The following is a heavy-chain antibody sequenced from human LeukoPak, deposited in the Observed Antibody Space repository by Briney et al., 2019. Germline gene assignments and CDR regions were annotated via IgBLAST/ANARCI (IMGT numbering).Heavy chain of an antibody. CDR3: AGSQYSNRGWFDP. D-gene: IGHD4-11*01. J-gene: IGHJ5*02. CDR2: IYYSGST. CDR1: GGSISSYY. V-gene: IGHV4-59*08. Sequence: SETLSLTCTVSGGSISSYYWSWIRQPPGKGLEWIGYIYYSGSTNYNPSLKSRVTISVDTSKNQFSLKLSSVTAADTAVYYCAGSQYSNRGWFDPWGQGTLVTVSS.